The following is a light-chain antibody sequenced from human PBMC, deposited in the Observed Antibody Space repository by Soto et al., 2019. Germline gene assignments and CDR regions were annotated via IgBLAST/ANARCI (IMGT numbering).Light chain of an antibody. CDR2: DAS. V-gene: IGKV3-20*01. J-gene: IGKJ4*01. CDR3: QQYGDTRLT. CDR1: QSVRSNS. Sequence: EIVLTQSPDTLSLSPGERATLSCRASQSVRSNSLAWYQQKPGQAPRFLIYDASSRATGIPDRFSGSGSGTDFTLTISRLEPEEFAVYYCQQYGDTRLTFGGGTEVDI.